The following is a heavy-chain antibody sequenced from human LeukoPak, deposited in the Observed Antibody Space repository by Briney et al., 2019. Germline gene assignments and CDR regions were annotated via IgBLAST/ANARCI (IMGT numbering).Heavy chain of an antibody. J-gene: IGHJ4*02. CDR3: ARRAVTGTIYYFDY. CDR2: ITWNGAYR. Sequence: GSLRLSCTASGSTFDNYGMSWVRQAPGKGLEWVSGITWNGAYRGYADPVKGRFTISRDNAKNSLYLEMNSLRVEDTALYYCARRAVTGTIYYFDYWGQGTLVTVSS. D-gene: IGHD6-19*01. CDR1: GSTFDNYG. V-gene: IGHV3-20*04.